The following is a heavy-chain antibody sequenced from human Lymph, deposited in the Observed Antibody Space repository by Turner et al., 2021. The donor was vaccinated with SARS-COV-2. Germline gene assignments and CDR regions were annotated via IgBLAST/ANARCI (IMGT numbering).Heavy chain of an antibody. Sequence: QVQLVQSGAEVKKPGSSVKVSCKASGGTFSSSAISWVRQAPGQGLGWMGGIIPFSAIANYAQKFQGRVTITADKSTSTAYMGLSSLRSEETAGYFCARIAAPGMGGGVHYYYYAMDVWGQGTTVTVSS. J-gene: IGHJ6*02. CDR3: ARIAAPGMGGGVHYYYYAMDV. D-gene: IGHD6-13*01. CDR1: GGTFSSSA. V-gene: IGHV1-69*10. CDR2: IIPFSAIA.